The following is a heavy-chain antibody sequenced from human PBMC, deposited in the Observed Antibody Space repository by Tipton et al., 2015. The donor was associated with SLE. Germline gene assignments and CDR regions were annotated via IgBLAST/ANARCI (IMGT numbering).Heavy chain of an antibody. CDR2: ISGSGGST. V-gene: IGHV3-23*01. D-gene: IGHD2-15*01. CDR3: AKDLLDSIAYFDY. CDR1: GFTFSSYA. J-gene: IGHJ4*02. Sequence: SLRLSCAASGFTFSSYAMSWVRQAPGKGLEWVSAISGSGGSTYNADSVKGRFTISRDNSKNTLYLQMNSLRAEDTAVYYCAKDLLDSIAYFDYWGQGTLVTVSS.